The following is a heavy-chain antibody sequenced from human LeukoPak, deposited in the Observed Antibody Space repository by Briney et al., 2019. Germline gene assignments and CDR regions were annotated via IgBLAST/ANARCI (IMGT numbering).Heavy chain of an antibody. CDR3: LGSAGFG. V-gene: IGHV3-7*01. J-gene: IGHJ4*02. Sequence: GGSLRLSCVASGFTFSSYWMNWVRQAPGKGLEWVANINPDGSEKNHVDSVKGRFTISRDNAENSVYLQMNSLRAEDTAIYYCLGSAGFGWGQGTLVTVSS. D-gene: IGHD6-25*01. CDR1: GFTFSSYW. CDR2: INPDGSEK.